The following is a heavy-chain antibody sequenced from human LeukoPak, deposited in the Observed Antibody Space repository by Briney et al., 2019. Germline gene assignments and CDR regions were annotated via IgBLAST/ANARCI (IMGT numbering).Heavy chain of an antibody. D-gene: IGHD3-22*01. J-gene: IGHJ4*02. CDR1: GFTFNNYN. CDR3: ARDAVTQPRSDISGYYPPYHFDH. Sequence: PGGSLRLSCAASGFTFNNYNINWVRQAPGKGLEWVSSIRSTSNYIYYADSVKGRFTISRDNAKNSLYLQMNSLRAEDTAVYYCARDAVTQPRSDISGYYPPYHFDHWGQGTLVTVSS. CDR2: IRSTSNYI. V-gene: IGHV3-21*01.